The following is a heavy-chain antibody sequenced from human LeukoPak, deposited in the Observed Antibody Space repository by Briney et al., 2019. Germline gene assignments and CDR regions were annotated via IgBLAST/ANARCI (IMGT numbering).Heavy chain of an antibody. CDR2: IFYSGTT. V-gene: IGHV4-59*12. D-gene: IGHD1-26*01. CDR1: GGSISTYY. J-gene: IGHJ6*02. CDR3: ASLYSGSYYDYYGMDV. Sequence: SETLSLTCTVSGGSISTYYWNWIRQPPGKELEWIGHIFYSGTTKYNPSLKSRVTISIDTSKNQFSLKLSSVTAADTAVYYCASLYSGSYYDYYGMDVWGQGTTVTVSS.